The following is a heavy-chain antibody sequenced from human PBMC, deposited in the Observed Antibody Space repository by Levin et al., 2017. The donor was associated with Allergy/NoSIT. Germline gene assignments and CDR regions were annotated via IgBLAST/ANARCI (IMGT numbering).Heavy chain of an antibody. Sequence: PGGSLRLSCAASGFTFSSYAMHWVRQAPGKGLEWVAVISYDGSNKYYADSVKGRFTISRDNSKNTLYLQMNSLRAEDTAVYYCARDSYSSGWYTYYYYYYGMDVWGQGTTVTVSS. V-gene: IGHV3-30*04. CDR1: GFTFSSYA. D-gene: IGHD6-19*01. J-gene: IGHJ6*02. CDR2: ISYDGSNK. CDR3: ARDSYSSGWYTYYYYYYGMDV.